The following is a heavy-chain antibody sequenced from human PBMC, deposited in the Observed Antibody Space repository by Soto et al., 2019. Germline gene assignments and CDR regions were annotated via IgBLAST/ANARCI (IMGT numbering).Heavy chain of an antibody. D-gene: IGHD2-15*01. CDR1: GFTFSSYG. J-gene: IGHJ4*02. V-gene: IGHV3-30*19. CDR3: SRGTVASRQNFDY. Sequence: PGGSLRLSCAASGFTFSSYGMHWVRQAPGKGLEWVAVVSYDGDNQYYADSVKGRFTISRDNSKNTLYLQINSLRAEDTAVYYCSRGTVASRQNFDYWGKGTLVTVSS. CDR2: VSYDGDNQ.